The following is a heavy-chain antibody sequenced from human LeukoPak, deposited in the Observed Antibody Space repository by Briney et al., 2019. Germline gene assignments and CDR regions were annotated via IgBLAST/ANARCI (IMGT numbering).Heavy chain of an antibody. CDR3: ARGGWLQFLDY. V-gene: IGHV4-61*02. CDR2: IYTTGST. Sequence: SQTLSLTCTVSGGSISGGSYSWNWIRQPAGKGLEWIGRIYTTGSTNYNPSLKSRVTLSVDTSKNQFSLKLSSVTAADTAVYYCARGGWLQFLDYWGQGTLVTVSS. J-gene: IGHJ4*02. D-gene: IGHD5-24*01. CDR1: GGSISGGSYS.